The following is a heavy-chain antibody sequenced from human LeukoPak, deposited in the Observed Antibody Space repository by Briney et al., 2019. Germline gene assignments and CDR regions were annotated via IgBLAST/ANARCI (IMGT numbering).Heavy chain of an antibody. CDR1: GYTFTTYT. J-gene: IGHJ4*02. CDR3: ARRSDDYDSSAYYH. V-gene: IGHV1-3*04. CDR2: INTGNGHT. D-gene: IGHD3-22*01. Sequence: ASLKVSCKASGYTFTTYTIHSVRQAPGQRLEWMGWINTGNGHTKYSQEFQDRVTTTRDTSASTAYMELSSLRSDDTAVYYCARRSDDYDSSAYYHWGQGTLVTVSS.